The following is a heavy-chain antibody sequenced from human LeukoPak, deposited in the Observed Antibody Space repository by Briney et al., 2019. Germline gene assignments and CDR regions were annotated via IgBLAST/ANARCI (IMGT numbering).Heavy chain of an antibody. CDR2: ISTYNGNT. CDR3: ARGGRVDTLTGYFDY. V-gene: IGHV1-18*01. CDR1: GYTFTSYS. Sequence: ASVKVSCTASGYTFTSYSVSWVRQAPGQGLEWMGWISTYNGNTNYAQKFQGRVTMTTDTSASTAYMELRGLRSEDTAIYYCARGGRVDTLTGYFDYWGQGTLVTVSS. J-gene: IGHJ4*02. D-gene: IGHD3-9*01.